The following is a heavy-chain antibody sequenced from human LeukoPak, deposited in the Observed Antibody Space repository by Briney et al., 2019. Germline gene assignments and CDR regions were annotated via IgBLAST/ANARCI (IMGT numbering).Heavy chain of an antibody. V-gene: IGHV3-64*01. CDR1: GFTFSSYA. D-gene: IGHD4/OR15-4a*01. J-gene: IGHJ4*02. CDR3: AKGRGQLTFDY. CDR2: ISSNGGST. Sequence: GGSLRLSCAASGFTFSSYAMHWVRQAPGKGLEYVSAISSNGGSTYYANSVKGRFTISRDNSKNTLYLQMNSLRAEDTAVYYCAKGRGQLTFDYWGQGTLVTVSS.